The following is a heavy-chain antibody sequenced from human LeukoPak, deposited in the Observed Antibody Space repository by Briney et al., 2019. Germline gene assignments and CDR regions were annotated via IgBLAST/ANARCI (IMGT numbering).Heavy chain of an antibody. CDR1: GGSISSSSYY. J-gene: IGHJ5*02. CDR2: IYYSGST. D-gene: IGHD3-22*01. V-gene: IGHV4-39*02. Sequence: PSETLSLTCTVSGGSISSSSYYWGWIRQPPGKGLEWIGSIYYSGSTYYNPSLKSRVTISVDTSKNQFSLKLSSVTAADTAVYYCAKDYYYDSSGVPQRGWFDPWGQGTLVTVSS. CDR3: AKDYYYDSSGVPQRGWFDP.